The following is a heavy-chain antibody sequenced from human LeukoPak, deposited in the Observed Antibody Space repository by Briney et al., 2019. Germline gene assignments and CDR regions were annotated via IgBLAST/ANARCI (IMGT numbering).Heavy chain of an antibody. Sequence: QSGGSLRLSCAASGFTFNTHAMSWVRQAPGKGLEWVSAINYSGGSTYYGDSVKGRFTISRDNPRNTLHLQMNSLRAEDTAVYYCAKGGGSNWFDPWGQRTLVTVSS. CDR1: GFTFNTHA. CDR3: AKGGGSNWFDP. V-gene: IGHV3-23*02. CDR2: INYSGGST. J-gene: IGHJ5*02. D-gene: IGHD3-16*01.